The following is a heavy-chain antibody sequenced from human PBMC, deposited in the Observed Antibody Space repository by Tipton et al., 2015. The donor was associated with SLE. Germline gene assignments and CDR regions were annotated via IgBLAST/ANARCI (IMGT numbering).Heavy chain of an antibody. CDR3: AKDGRRNPSDAFDI. CDR1: GFTFSSYA. V-gene: IGHV3-64*04. J-gene: IGHJ3*02. D-gene: IGHD1-1*01. Sequence: SLRLSCSASGFTFSSYAMHWVRQAPGKGLEYVSAISSNGGSTYYADSVKGRFTISRDNSKNTLYLQMNSLRAEDTAVYYCAKDGRRNPSDAFDIWGQGTMVTVSS. CDR2: ISSNGGST.